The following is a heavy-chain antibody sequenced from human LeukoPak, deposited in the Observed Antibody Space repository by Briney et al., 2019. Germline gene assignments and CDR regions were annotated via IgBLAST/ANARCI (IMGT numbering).Heavy chain of an antibody. D-gene: IGHD3-10*01. CDR1: GGTFSRYA. Sequence: GASVKVSCKAFGGTFSRYAISWVRQAPGQGLEWMGGIIPIFGTAKSAQKFQGRVTITADESPCTASIELSRLRSEDTAVYCCAKEKGFGENYYYYGMDVWGKGTTVTVPP. CDR3: AKEKGFGENYYYYGMDV. J-gene: IGHJ6*01. V-gene: IGHV1-69*13. CDR2: IIPIFGTA.